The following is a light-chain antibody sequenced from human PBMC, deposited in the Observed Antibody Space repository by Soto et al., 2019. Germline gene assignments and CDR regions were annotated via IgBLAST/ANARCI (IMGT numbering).Light chain of an antibody. Sequence: DIQMTQSPSTLSASVGDRVTITCRASQSISSWLAWYQQKPGKAPKLLIYKASSLESGVPSRFSGSGSGTEFTLTISSLQPDDFATYYCQQYNRDSTFGQGTKVDIK. CDR3: QQYNRDST. CDR1: QSISSW. V-gene: IGKV1-5*03. CDR2: KAS. J-gene: IGKJ1*01.